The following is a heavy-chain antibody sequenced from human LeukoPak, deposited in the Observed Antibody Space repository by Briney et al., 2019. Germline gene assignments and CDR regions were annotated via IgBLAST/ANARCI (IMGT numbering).Heavy chain of an antibody. J-gene: IGHJ4*02. Sequence: PGGSLRLSCAASAFTFSRYSMNWVRQAPGKGLEWVSSISSSSNYIYYADSVKGRFTISRDNAKNLLYLQMNSLRAEDTAVYYCARDYYGDYYFDYWGQGTLVTVSS. CDR2: ISSSSNYI. V-gene: IGHV3-21*06. CDR1: AFTFSRYS. D-gene: IGHD4-17*01. CDR3: ARDYYGDYYFDY.